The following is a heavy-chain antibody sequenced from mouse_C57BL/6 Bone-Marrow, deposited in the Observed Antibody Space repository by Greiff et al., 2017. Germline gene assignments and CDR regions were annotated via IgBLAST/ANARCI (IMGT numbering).Heavy chain of an antibody. CDR1: GYTFTSYW. CDR2: IDPSDSET. Sequence: VQLQQPGAELVRPGSSVKLSCKASGYTFTSYWMHWVKQRPIQGLEWIGNIDPSDSETHYNQKFKDKATLTVDKSSSTAYMQLSSLTSEDSAVYYCARGGTAQATLFAYWGQGTLVTVSA. D-gene: IGHD3-2*02. V-gene: IGHV1-52*01. CDR3: ARGGTAQATLFAY. J-gene: IGHJ3*01.